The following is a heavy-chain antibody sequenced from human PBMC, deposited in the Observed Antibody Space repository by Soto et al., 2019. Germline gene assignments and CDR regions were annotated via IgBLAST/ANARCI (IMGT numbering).Heavy chain of an antibody. CDR3: ATVDSNSNSSKFDP. D-gene: IGHD3-22*01. CDR2: FDPEDGET. Sequence: GASVKVSCKVSGYTLTELSMHWVRQAPGKGLEWMGGFDPEDGETIYAQKFQGRVTMTEDTSTDTAYMELSSLRSEDTAVYYCATVDSNSNSSKFDPWCQETLLTVSS. V-gene: IGHV1-24*01. CDR1: GYTLTELS. J-gene: IGHJ5*02.